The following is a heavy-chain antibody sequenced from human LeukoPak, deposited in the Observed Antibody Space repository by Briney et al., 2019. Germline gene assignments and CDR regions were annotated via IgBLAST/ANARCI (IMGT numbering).Heavy chain of an antibody. CDR3: ARQGGSYPSYYFDY. J-gene: IGHJ4*02. V-gene: IGHV4-34*01. CDR2: ITHSGST. CDR1: GGPFSGYY. Sequence: SETLSLTCAVYGGPFSGYYWSWIRQAPGKGLEWIGEITHSGSTNYNSSLKSRVTISVDTSKNQFSLKLSSVTAADTAVFYCARQGGSYPSYYFDYWGQGTLVTVSS. D-gene: IGHD1-26*01.